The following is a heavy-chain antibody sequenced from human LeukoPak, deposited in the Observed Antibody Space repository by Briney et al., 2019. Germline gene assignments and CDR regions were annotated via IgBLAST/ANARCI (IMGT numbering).Heavy chain of an antibody. V-gene: IGHV3-66*02. CDR2: IYTGGST. J-gene: IGHJ4*02. CDR1: GFTVSTND. D-gene: IGHD2-2*03. Sequence: GGSLRLSCAASGFTVSTNDMSWVRQVSGKGLEWVSVIYTGGSTYHRDSVKGRFTISRDNSKNTLYLQMNSLRAEDTAVYYCARDGYCSSTSCYFDYWGQGTLVTVSS. CDR3: ARDGYCSSTSCYFDY.